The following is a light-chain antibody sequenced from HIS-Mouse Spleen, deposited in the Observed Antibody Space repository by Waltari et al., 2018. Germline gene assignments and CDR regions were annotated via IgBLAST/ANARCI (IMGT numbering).Light chain of an antibody. CDR1: QSVSSSY. CDR2: GAS. CDR3: QQYGSSRGT. Sequence: EIVLTQSPGTLSLSPGERATLSCRASQSVSSSYLAWYQQKPGQAPRRRIYGASSRATGIPDRCSGSGSGTDFTLTISRLEPEDFAVYYCQQYGSSRGTFGQGTKVEIK. V-gene: IGKV3-20*01. J-gene: IGKJ1*01.